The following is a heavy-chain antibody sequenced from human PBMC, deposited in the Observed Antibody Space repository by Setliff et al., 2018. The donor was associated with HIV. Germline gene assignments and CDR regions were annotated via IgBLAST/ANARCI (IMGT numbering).Heavy chain of an antibody. CDR3: VRSELLGRRYHFDY. D-gene: IGHD7-27*01. J-gene: IGHJ4*02. Sequence: PGWSLRLSCAASGFTFSNYAMSWVRQAPGKGLEWVSGLVENGVDKYYAGSVKGRFTISRDNSKNTLTMVMNSLRAEDTAVYCCVRSELLGRRYHFDYWGPGTLVTVSS. CDR1: GFTFSNYA. V-gene: IGHV3-23*01. CDR2: LVENGVDK.